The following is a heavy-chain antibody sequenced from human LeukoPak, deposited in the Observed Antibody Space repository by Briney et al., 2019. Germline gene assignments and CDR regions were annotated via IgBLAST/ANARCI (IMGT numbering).Heavy chain of an antibody. D-gene: IGHD3-9*01. CDR2: MYYSGST. CDR3: AGGRVLTGYYRRGRFDI. Sequence: PAETLSLTCTVSGCSISSSSYYWGWIRPPPGKGLEWIGNMYYSGSTYYNPSLKSRVTISVDTSNNQFSLKLSCVTAADTAVYYCAGGRVLTGYYRRGRFDIWGQGTMVTVSS. V-gene: IGHV4-39*01. CDR1: GCSISSSSYY. J-gene: IGHJ3*02.